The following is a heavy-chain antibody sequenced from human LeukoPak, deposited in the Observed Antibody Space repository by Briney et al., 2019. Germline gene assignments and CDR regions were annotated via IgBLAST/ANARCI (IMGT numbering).Heavy chain of an antibody. CDR1: GFTFSDYY. V-gene: IGHV3-11*04. CDR3: ARDQITMVRGVIIRDYGMDV. Sequence: GGSLRLSCAASGFTFSDYYMSWIRQAPGKGLEWVSYISSSGSTIYYADSVKGRFTISRDNAKNSLYLQMNSLRAEDTAVYYCARDQITMVRGVIIRDYGMDVWGKGTTVTVSS. CDR2: ISSSGSTI. J-gene: IGHJ6*04. D-gene: IGHD3-10*01.